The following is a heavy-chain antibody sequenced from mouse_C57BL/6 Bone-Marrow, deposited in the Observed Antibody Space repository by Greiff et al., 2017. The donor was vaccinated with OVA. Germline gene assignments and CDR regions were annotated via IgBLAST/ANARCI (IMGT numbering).Heavy chain of an antibody. CDR1: GYTFTSYW. Sequence: VQLQQPGAELVMPGASVKLSCKASGYTFTSYWMHWVKQRPGQGLEWIGEIDPSDSYTNYNQKFKGKSTLTVDKSSSTAYMQLSSLTSEDSAVYYCARWEGLDYWGQGTTLTVSS. CDR2: IDPSDSYT. V-gene: IGHV1-69*01. D-gene: IGHD3-3*01. J-gene: IGHJ2*01. CDR3: ARWEGLDY.